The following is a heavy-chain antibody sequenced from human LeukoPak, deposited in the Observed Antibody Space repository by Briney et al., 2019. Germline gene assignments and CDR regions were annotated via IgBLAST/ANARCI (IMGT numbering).Heavy chain of an antibody. D-gene: IGHD6-13*01. J-gene: IGHJ5*02. V-gene: IGHV3-7*01. CDR1: GFTFSSYW. Sequence: GGSLRPSCAASGFTFSSYWMSWVRQAPGKGLEWVANIKQDGSEKYYVDSVKGRFTISRDNAKNSLYLQMNSLRAEDTAVYYCARIKYSSSRLFDPWGQGTLVTVSS. CDR2: IKQDGSEK. CDR3: ARIKYSSSRLFDP.